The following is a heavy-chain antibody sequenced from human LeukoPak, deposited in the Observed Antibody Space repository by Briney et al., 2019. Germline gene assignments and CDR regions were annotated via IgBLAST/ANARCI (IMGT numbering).Heavy chain of an antibody. J-gene: IGHJ4*02. Sequence: PGGSLSLSCEASGFIFNNYWRSWIRQAPGKGLEWVANIRYDGSEKNYVDSVKGRFTISRDNAKNSLYLQMNSLRAEDTAVYYCARMRSLSGRTDYWGQGTLVTVSS. CDR1: GFIFNNYW. CDR2: IRYDGSEK. CDR3: ARMRSLSGRTDY. D-gene: IGHD1-14*01. V-gene: IGHV3-7*01.